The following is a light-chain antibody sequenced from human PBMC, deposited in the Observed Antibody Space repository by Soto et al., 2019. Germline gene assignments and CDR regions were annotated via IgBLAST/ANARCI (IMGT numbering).Light chain of an antibody. CDR2: GSS. V-gene: IGKV3-15*01. CDR3: QQYTNWPRT. J-gene: IGKJ1*01. CDR1: QSVSSS. Sequence: EIVMTQSPATLSVSPGERATLSCRASQSVSSSLAWYQQKPGQAPRLLIYGSSTRATGIPARFSGSGSGTEFSLTINSLQSEDFAIYYCQQYTNWPRTFGQGTKVDIK.